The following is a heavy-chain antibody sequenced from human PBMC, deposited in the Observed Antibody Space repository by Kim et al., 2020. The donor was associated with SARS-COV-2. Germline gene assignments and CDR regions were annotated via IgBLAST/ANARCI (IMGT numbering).Heavy chain of an antibody. V-gene: IGHV4-59*01. CDR2: IYYSGTT. Sequence: SETLSLTCTVSGGSISSYCWSWLRQPPGKGLEWIGYIYYSGTTNYNPSLKSGVTISVDTSKNQSSLKLRAVTAADTAAFYCARGQSRVATTVSYSYYGM. D-gene: IGHD5-12*01. J-gene: IGHJ6*01. CDR1: GGSISSYC. CDR3: ARGQSRVATTVSYSYYGM.